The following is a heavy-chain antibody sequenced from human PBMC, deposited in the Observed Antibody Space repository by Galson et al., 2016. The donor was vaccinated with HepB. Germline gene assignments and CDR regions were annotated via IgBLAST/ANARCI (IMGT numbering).Heavy chain of an antibody. D-gene: IGHD5-12*01. CDR3: LWMADIGSWFDP. Sequence: SLRLSCAGSGFSFNKVWMSWVRQPPGKGLEWVGRMKSQSDGGSVDYAAPVRGRFTISRAESRNSVILQMSSLKIEDTGVYFCLWMADIGSWFDPWGQGTLVIVSS. J-gene: IGHJ5*02. V-gene: IGHV3-15*01. CDR2: MKSQSDGGSV. CDR1: GFSFNKVW.